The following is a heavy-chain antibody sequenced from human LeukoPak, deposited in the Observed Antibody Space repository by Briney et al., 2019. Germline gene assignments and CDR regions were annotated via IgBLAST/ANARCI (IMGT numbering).Heavy chain of an antibody. Sequence: PGGSLRLSCAASGFTVTSNYMSWVRQAPGKGLEGVSVIYSGGSTYYADSVRGRFTISRDSSKNTLYLQMNSLRAEDTAVYYCARGLDGSGTYYKVWFDPWGQGTLVTVSS. V-gene: IGHV3-66*01. CDR2: IYSGGST. D-gene: IGHD3-10*01. CDR3: ARGLDGSGTYYKVWFDP. J-gene: IGHJ5*02. CDR1: GFTVTSNY.